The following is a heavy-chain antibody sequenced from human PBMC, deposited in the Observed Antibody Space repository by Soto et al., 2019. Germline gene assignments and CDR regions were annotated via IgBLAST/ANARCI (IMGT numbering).Heavy chain of an antibody. Sequence: PGESLRISCQASGYSFRSYGIGWVRQMPGKGLEWMGIIYPGDSDTKYSPSLQGQVTISADTSISTAYLQWTSLKASDTAMYYCARSRRGAYSSGWYSLSGYYNYGIDVWGQGTKVTVSS. CDR1: GYSFRSYG. D-gene: IGHD6-19*01. CDR3: ARSRRGAYSSGWYSLSGYYNYGIDV. J-gene: IGHJ6*02. CDR2: IYPGDSDT. V-gene: IGHV5-51*01.